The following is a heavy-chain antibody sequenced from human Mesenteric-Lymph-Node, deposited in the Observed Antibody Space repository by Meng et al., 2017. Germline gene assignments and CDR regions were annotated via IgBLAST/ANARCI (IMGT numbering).Heavy chain of an antibody. CDR1: GFTFSDYY. Sequence: RLGEAGGGWVKPGGSLRLSCAASGFTFSDYYMSWIRQAPGKGLEWVSYISSSGSTIYYADSVKGRFTISRDNAKNSLYLQMNSLRAEDTAVYYCARDHSSGWNGWYFDLWGRGTLVTVSS. CDR2: ISSSGSTI. CDR3: ARDHSSGWNGWYFDL. D-gene: IGHD6-19*01. J-gene: IGHJ2*01. V-gene: IGHV3-11*04.